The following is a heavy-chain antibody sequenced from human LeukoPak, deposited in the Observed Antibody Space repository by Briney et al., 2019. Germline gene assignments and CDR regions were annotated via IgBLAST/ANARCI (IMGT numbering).Heavy chain of an antibody. CDR1: GFTFINYW. J-gene: IGHJ4*02. V-gene: IGHV3-7*01. D-gene: IGHD3-10*01. CDR3: ARGDYYGSGTYYFDY. Sequence: GGSLRLSCAASGFTFINYWMSWVRQAPGKGLEWVANIKQDGSEKYYVDSVKGRFTISRDNAKNSLYLQMNSLRAEDTAVYYCARGDYYGSGTYYFDYWGQGILVTVSS. CDR2: IKQDGSEK.